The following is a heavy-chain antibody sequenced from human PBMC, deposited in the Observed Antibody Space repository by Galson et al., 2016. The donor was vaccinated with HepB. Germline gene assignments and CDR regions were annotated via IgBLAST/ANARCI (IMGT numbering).Heavy chain of an antibody. Sequence: SVKVSCKASGGTFNTYAISWVRQAPGQGLEWMGGLTPIFGTTNYAQKFQGRVTITAAEFMDTAYMELSSLRSEDTAVYYCARARYYYVSSGYYSYFDYWGQGTLVTVSS. J-gene: IGHJ4*02. CDR2: LTPIFGTT. CDR1: GGTFNTYA. V-gene: IGHV1-69*13. CDR3: ARARYYYVSSGYYSYFDY. D-gene: IGHD3-22*01.